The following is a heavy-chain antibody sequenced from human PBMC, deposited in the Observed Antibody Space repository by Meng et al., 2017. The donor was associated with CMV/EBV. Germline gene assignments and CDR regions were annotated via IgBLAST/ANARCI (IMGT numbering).Heavy chain of an antibody. CDR2: INHSGST. D-gene: IGHD2-2*01. Sequence: SETLSLTCAVYGGSFSGYYWSWIRQPPGKGLEWIGEINHSGSTNYNPSLKSRVTISVDTSKNQFSLKLSSVTAADTAVYYCARGERSRGQYQLQIARYYYYGMDVWGQGTTVTVSS. V-gene: IGHV4-34*01. CDR1: GGSFSGYY. CDR3: ARGERSRGQYQLQIARYYYYGMDV. J-gene: IGHJ6*02.